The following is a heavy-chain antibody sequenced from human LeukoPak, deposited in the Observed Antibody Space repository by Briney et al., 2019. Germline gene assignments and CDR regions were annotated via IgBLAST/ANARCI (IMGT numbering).Heavy chain of an antibody. D-gene: IGHD6-6*01. J-gene: IGHJ4*02. CDR1: GFTFSSYG. CDR3: ARRDWARPPKT. Sequence: PGGSLRLSCAASGFTFSSYGLHWVRQAPGKGLEWVAVISYDGSIKYYADSVKGRFTISRDSSKNTLYLQMNSLRAEDTAVYYCARRDWARPPKTRGQGTLVTVSS. V-gene: IGHV3-30*03. CDR2: ISYDGSIK.